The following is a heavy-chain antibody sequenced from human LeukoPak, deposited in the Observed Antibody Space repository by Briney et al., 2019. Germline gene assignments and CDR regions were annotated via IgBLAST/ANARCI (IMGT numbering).Heavy chain of an antibody. CDR2: IIPIFGTA. Sequence: GSSVKVSCKASGGTFSSYAISWVRQAPGQGLEWMGGIIPIFGTANYAQKFQGRVTITTDESTSTAYMELSSLKSEDMAVYYCASSEMATIGMDYWGQGTLVTVSS. V-gene: IGHV1-69*05. CDR3: ASSEMATIGMDY. CDR1: GGTFSSYA. D-gene: IGHD5-24*01. J-gene: IGHJ4*02.